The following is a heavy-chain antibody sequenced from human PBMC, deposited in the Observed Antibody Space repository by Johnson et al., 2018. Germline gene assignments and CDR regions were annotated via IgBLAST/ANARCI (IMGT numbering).Heavy chain of an antibody. CDR1: GFTFSSYS. Sequence: EVQLVESGGGLVKPGGSLRLSCAASGFTFSSYSMAWVRQAPGKGLEWVSSISSSSSTIYYADSVKGRFTISRDNGENSLYLQMNSLRAEDTAVYYCARAAQVPIYSGSYASRVFDIWGQGTMVTVSS. CDR3: ARAAQVPIYSGSYASRVFDI. J-gene: IGHJ3*02. CDR2: ISSSSSTI. D-gene: IGHD1-26*01. V-gene: IGHV3-21*01.